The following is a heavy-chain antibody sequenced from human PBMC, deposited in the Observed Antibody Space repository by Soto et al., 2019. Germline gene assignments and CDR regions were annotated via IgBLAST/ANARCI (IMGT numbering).Heavy chain of an antibody. CDR1: GGTFSSYA. J-gene: IGHJ3*02. D-gene: IGHD3-10*01. V-gene: IGHV1-69*13. CDR3: ARDKPSREGVIKAFDI. Sequence: ASVKVSCKASGGTFSSYAISWVRQAPGQGLEWMGGIIPIFGTANYAQKFQGRVTITADESTSTAYMELSSLRSEDTAVYYCARDKPSREGVIKAFDIWGQGTMVTVSS. CDR2: IIPIFGTA.